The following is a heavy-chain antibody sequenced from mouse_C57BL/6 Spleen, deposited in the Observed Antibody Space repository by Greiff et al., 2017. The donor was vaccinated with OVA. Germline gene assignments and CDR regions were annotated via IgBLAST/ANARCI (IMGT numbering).Heavy chain of an antibody. CDR1: GFTFSSYA. CDR2: ISDGGSYT. Sequence: EVQGVESGGGLVKPGGSLKLSCAASGFTFSSYAMSWVHQTPEKRLEWVATISDGGSYTYYPDNVKGRFTISRDNAKNNLYLQMSHLKSEDTAMYYCARDRGGGYWGQGTTLTVSS. J-gene: IGHJ2*01. CDR3: ARDRGGGY. V-gene: IGHV5-4*01. D-gene: IGHD1-1*02.